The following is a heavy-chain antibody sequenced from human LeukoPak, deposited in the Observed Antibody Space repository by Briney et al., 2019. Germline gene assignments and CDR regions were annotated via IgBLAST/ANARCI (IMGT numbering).Heavy chain of an antibody. CDR1: GFTFSSYA. Sequence: GGSLRLSCAASGFTFSSYAMSWVRQAPGKGLEWVSAISGSGGSTYYADSVKGRFTISRDNSKNTLYLQMNSLRAEDTAVYYCAKDNKDEPPNYYYGMDVWGQGTTVTVSS. J-gene: IGHJ6*02. CDR2: ISGSGGST. V-gene: IGHV3-23*01. D-gene: IGHD1-14*01. CDR3: AKDNKDEPPNYYYGMDV.